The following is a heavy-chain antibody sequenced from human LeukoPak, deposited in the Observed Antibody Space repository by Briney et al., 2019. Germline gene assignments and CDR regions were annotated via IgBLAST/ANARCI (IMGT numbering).Heavy chain of an antibody. CDR2: STHTGST. D-gene: IGHD2-2*01. J-gene: IGHJ4*02. CDR1: GGSFSGHY. V-gene: IGHV4-34*01. CDR3: ARGRTGAAALDF. Sequence: SETLSLTCAVYGGSFSGHYWTWIRQAPGKGLEWIGESTHTGSTNYNPSLKSRVTISVDTSKNQFSLKLTSVSAADTAVYHCARGRTGAAALDFCGPGTLVTVSS.